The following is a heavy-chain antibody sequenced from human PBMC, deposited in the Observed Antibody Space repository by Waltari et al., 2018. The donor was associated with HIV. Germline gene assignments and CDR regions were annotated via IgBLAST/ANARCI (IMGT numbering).Heavy chain of an antibody. Sequence: QVRLQESGPGLVKPSETLSLICTVSGDSISNQYWSWIRQPPGEGLEWMGHVHHSGATGYNPSLMSLGSRSLDTSKTHFSLRLTSVTAADTAVYYCAREGSSTCGFDYWGQGTLVTGSS. CDR2: VHHSGAT. J-gene: IGHJ4*02. V-gene: IGHV4-59*11. CDR1: GDSISNQY. D-gene: IGHD2-2*01. CDR3: AREGSSTCGFDY.